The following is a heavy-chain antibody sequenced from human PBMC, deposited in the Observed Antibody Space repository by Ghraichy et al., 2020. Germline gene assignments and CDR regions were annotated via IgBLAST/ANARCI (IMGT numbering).Heavy chain of an antibody. CDR3: AKGYGDYGYYGMDV. CDR2: ISGSGGST. CDR1: GFNFSSYA. V-gene: IGHV3-23*01. Sequence: GGSLRLSCAASGFNFSSYAMSWVRQAPGKGLEWVSAISGSGGSTYYADSVKGRFTISRDNSKNTLYLQMNSLRAEDTAVYYCAKGYGDYGYYGMDVWGQGTTVTVSS. J-gene: IGHJ6*02. D-gene: IGHD4-17*01.